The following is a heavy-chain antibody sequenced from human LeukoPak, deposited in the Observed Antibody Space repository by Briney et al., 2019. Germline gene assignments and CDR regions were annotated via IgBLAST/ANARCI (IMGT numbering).Heavy chain of an antibody. CDR2: ISYDGSNK. D-gene: IGHD7-27*01. CDR1: GFTFSSYW. V-gene: IGHV3-30*18. J-gene: IGHJ6*02. CDR3: AKGLTGECYYGMDV. Sequence: GGSLRLSCAASGFTFSSYWMHWVRQAPGKGLEWVAVISYDGSNKYYADSVKGRFTISRDNSKNTLYLQMNSLRAEDTAVYYCAKGLTGECYYGMDVWGQGTTVTVSS.